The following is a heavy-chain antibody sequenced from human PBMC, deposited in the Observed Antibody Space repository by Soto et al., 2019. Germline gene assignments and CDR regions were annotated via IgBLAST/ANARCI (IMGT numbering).Heavy chain of an antibody. CDR2: ISAYNGNT. D-gene: IGHD4-17*01. J-gene: IGHJ4*01. V-gene: IGHV1-18*01. Sequence: ASGNVPCQASGYTFAHYGTLWVRQAPGQGLEWMGWISAYNGNTNYAQKLQGRVTMTTDTSTSTAYMELGILISGDPAVYYCARGTTVETGNYWG. CDR1: GYTFAHYG. CDR3: ARGTTVETGNY.